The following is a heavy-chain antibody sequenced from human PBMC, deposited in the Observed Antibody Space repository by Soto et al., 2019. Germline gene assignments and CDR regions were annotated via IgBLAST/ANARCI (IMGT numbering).Heavy chain of an antibody. V-gene: IGHV1-18*01. CDR3: GRDPSQYSSSWYWFAP. CDR2: ISAYNGNT. J-gene: IGHJ5*02. Sequence: QVQLVQSGAEVKQPGASVKVSCKASGYTLTSYGISWVRQAPGQGLEWMGWISAYNGNTNYAQKLQGRVTMTTDTSTSTAYMELRSLRSDDTAVYYCGRDPSQYSSSWYWFAPWGQGTLVTVSS. D-gene: IGHD6-13*01. CDR1: GYTLTSYG.